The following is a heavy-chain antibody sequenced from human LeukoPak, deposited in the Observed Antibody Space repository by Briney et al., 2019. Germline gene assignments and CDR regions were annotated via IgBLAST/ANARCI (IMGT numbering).Heavy chain of an antibody. CDR3: ARGEYSSGWYGRLYYFDY. V-gene: IGHV4-34*01. CDR2: FNHSGST. D-gene: IGHD6-19*01. J-gene: IGHJ4*02. Sequence: SETLSLPSAVYGGSFSGYYWSWIRQPPGKGLEWIGEFNHSGSTNYNPSLKSRVTISVDTSKNQFSLKLSSVTAADAAVYYCARGEYSSGWYGRLYYFDYWGQGTLVTVSS. CDR1: GGSFSGYY.